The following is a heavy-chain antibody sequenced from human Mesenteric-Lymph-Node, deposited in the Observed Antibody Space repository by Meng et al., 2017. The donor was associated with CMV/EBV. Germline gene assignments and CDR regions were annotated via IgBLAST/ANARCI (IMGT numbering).Heavy chain of an antibody. D-gene: IGHD5-24*01. CDR3: ALRRWLQRGFDY. CDR1: GYTVTSYY. CDR2: INPSGGST. V-gene: IGHV1-46*01. J-gene: IGHJ4*02. Sequence: CKAAGYTVTSYYMHWVRQAPGQGLEWMGIINPSGGSTSYAQKFQGRVTMTRDTSTSTVYMELSSLRSEDTAVYYCALRRWLQRGFDYWGQGTLVTVSS.